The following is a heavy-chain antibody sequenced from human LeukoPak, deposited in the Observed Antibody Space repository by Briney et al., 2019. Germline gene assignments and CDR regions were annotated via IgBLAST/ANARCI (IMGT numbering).Heavy chain of an antibody. CDR1: GFTFSTYA. Sequence: PGGSLRLSCAASGFTFSTYAMSWVRQAPGKGLEWVSVISGSGGSTYDADSVKGRFIISRDNSKNTLYLQMNSLRAEDTAVYYCAKGTTVTPAPPWYYMDVWGKGTTVTVSS. CDR3: AKGTTVTPAPPWYYMDV. J-gene: IGHJ6*03. V-gene: IGHV3-23*01. D-gene: IGHD4-17*01. CDR2: ISGSGGST.